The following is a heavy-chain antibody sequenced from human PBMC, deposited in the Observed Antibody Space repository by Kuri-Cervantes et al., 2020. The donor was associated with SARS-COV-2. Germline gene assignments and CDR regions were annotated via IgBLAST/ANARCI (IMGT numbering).Heavy chain of an antibody. CDR2: ISYDGSNK. Sequence: GESLKISCAASGITFSSYAMHWVRQAPGKGLEWVAVISYDGSNKYYADSVKGRFTISRDNSKNTLYLQMNSLRAEDTAVYYCAREDLGYCSSTSCPLFDYWGQGTLVTVSS. V-gene: IGHV3-30-3*01. CDR3: AREDLGYCSSTSCPLFDY. D-gene: IGHD2-2*01. CDR1: GITFSSYA. J-gene: IGHJ4*02.